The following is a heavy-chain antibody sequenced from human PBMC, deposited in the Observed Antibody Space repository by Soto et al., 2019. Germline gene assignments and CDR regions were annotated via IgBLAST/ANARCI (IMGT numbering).Heavy chain of an antibody. J-gene: IGHJ4*02. V-gene: IGHV3-21*04. CDR2: ISSSSSYI. CDR1: GFTFSSYS. Sequence: GGSLRLSCAASGFTFSSYSMNWVRQAPGKGLEWVSSISSSSSYIYYADSVKGRFTISRDNAKNSLYLQMNSLRAEDTAVYYCAKAPMVRGVPPDYWGQGTLVTVSS. D-gene: IGHD3-10*01. CDR3: AKAPMVRGVPPDY.